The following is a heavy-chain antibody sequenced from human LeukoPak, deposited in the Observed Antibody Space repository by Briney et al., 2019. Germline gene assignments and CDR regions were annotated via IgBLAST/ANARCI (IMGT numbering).Heavy chain of an antibody. Sequence: GGSLRLSCAASGFTFSSYAMNWVRQAPGKGLEWVSAISGSGGSTYYADSVKGRFTISRDNSKNTLYLQMNSLRPEDTAVYYCAKDKEGPIDYWGQGTLVTVSS. CDR1: GFTFSSYA. J-gene: IGHJ4*02. CDR2: ISGSGGST. V-gene: IGHV3-23*01. CDR3: AKDKEGPIDY.